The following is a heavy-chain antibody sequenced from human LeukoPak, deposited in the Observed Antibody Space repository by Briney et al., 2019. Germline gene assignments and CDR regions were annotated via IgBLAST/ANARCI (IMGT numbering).Heavy chain of an antibody. J-gene: IGHJ4*02. D-gene: IGHD4-17*01. CDR1: GGSINNY. V-gene: IGHV4-4*07. CDR3: ARGRAVTTGDDY. Sequence: SETLSLTCTVSGGSINNYWSWNRQPVGKGLEWIGRIFSSGSTVYHPSLKSRVTMSVGTSRNTFSLKLTSVTAADTAVYYCARGRAVTTGDDYWGQGTLVTVSS. CDR2: IFSSGST.